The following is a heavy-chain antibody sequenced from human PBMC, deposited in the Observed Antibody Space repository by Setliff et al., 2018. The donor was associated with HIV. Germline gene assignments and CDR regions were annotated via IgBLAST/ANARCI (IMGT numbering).Heavy chain of an antibody. V-gene: IGHV1-2*06. J-gene: IGHJ4*02. CDR2: IGPFSGGT. CDR3: ARGQGPVDY. CDR1: GYIFTNYY. Sequence: ASVKVSCKASGYIFTNYYTHWVRQAPGQGLEWMGRIGPFSGGTHYAQKFQGRVTLTSDASISTAYMELSGLRSDDTAVYYCARGQGPVDYWGQGTLVTVS.